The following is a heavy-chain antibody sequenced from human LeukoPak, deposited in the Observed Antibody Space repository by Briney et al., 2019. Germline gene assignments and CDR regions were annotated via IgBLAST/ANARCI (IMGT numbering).Heavy chain of an antibody. CDR1: GFTFSSYW. J-gene: IGHJ5*01. CDR2: IKQDGSEK. Sequence: GGSLRLSCAASGFTFSSYWMTWVRQAPGKGLEWVANIKQDGSEKYYVDSVKGRFTISRDNAKKSLYLQMNSLRAEDTAVYSCARSRGGYSSSWFDYWGQGTLVTVSS. D-gene: IGHD6-13*01. V-gene: IGHV3-7*01. CDR3: ARSRGGYSSSWFDY.